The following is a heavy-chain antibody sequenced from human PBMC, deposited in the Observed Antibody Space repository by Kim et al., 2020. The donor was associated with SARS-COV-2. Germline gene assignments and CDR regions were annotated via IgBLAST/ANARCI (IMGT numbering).Heavy chain of an antibody. V-gene: IGHV3-23*01. Sequence: GGSLRLSCAGSAFTFSSYAMNWVRQAPGKGLEWVSAISAGGVPTYYADSVKGRFTISRDNSKNTLYLQMNSLRAEDTAVYYCAKVFNWNSRGLDYWGQGTLVTVSS. CDR1: AFTFSSYA. D-gene: IGHD1-1*01. CDR3: AKVFNWNSRGLDY. CDR2: ISAGGVPT. J-gene: IGHJ4*02.